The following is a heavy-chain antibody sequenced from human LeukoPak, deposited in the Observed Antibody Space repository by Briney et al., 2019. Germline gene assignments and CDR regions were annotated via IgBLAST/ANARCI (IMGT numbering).Heavy chain of an antibody. Sequence: SVQISFKASGGTFSSYAISWVRQAPGQGLEWMGRIIPILGIANYAQKFQGRVTITADKSTSTAYMELSSLRSEDTAVYYCARAVEYSSSAPFDYWGQGTLVTVSS. CDR1: GGTFSSYA. CDR2: IIPILGIA. V-gene: IGHV1-69*04. J-gene: IGHJ4*02. CDR3: ARAVEYSSSAPFDY. D-gene: IGHD6-6*01.